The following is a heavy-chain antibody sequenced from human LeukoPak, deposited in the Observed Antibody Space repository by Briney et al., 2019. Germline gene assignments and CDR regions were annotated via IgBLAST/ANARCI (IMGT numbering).Heavy chain of an antibody. CDR3: ARQGYYYDSSGHQSGLFDY. J-gene: IGHJ4*02. CDR2: IYHSGST. CDR1: GYPISSDYY. V-gene: IGHV4-38-2*01. D-gene: IGHD3-22*01. Sequence: SETLSLTCAVSGYPISSDYYWGWIRQPPGKGLEWIGSIYHSGSTYYNPSLKSRVTISVDTSKNQFSLKLSSVTAADTAVYYCARQGYYYDSSGHQSGLFDYWGQRTLVTVSS.